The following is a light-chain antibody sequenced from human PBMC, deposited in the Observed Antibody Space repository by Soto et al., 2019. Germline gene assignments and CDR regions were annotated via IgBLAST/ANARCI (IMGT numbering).Light chain of an antibody. J-gene: IGKJ4*01. CDR3: QQYDNLPIT. V-gene: IGKV1-33*01. CDR2: DAS. Sequence: DIQMTQSPSSLSASVGDRVTITCQASQDISNYLNWYQQQPGKVPKLLIYDASNLETGVPSRFSGSGSGTDFTFTISSLQAEDIATYYCQQYDNLPITFGGGTKVEIK. CDR1: QDISNY.